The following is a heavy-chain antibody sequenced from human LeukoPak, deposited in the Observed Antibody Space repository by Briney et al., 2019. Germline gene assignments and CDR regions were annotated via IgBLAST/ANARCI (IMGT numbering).Heavy chain of an antibody. CDR1: GGSFGGYY. J-gene: IGHJ6*02. Sequence: PSETLSLTCAVYGGSFGGYYWSWIRQPPGKGLEWIGEINHSGSTNYNPSLKSRVTISVDTSKNQFPLKLSSVTAADTAVYYCARGSITMVRGFPTTNYYYYGMDVWGQGTTVTVSS. CDR2: INHSGST. V-gene: IGHV4-34*01. CDR3: ARGSITMVRGFPTTNYYYYGMDV. D-gene: IGHD3-10*01.